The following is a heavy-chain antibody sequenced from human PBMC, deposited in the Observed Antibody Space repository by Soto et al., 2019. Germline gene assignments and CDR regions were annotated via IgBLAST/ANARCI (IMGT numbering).Heavy chain of an antibody. CDR3: ARVHGDIDY. V-gene: IGHV3-30-3*01. J-gene: IGHJ4*02. D-gene: IGHD4-17*01. Sequence: QVQLVESGGGVVQPGRSLRLSCAASGFTFSSYAMHWVRQAPGKGLEWVAVISYDGSNKYYADSVKGRFTISRDNSKNTLYLQMNSLRAEDTAVYYCARVHGDIDYWGQGTPVTVSS. CDR1: GFTFSSYA. CDR2: ISYDGSNK.